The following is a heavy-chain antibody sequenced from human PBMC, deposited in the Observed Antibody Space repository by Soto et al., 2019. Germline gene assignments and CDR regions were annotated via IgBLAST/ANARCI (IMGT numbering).Heavy chain of an antibody. Sequence: QVQLQESGPGLVKPSETLSLTCTVSGGSISSYYWSWIRQPPGKGLEWIGYIYYSGSTNYNPSLKSRVTISVDTSKNQFSLKLSSVTAADTAVYYCARSRWFDPWGQGTLVTVSS. V-gene: IGHV4-59*01. CDR1: GGSISSYY. CDR2: IYYSGST. CDR3: ARSRWFDP. J-gene: IGHJ5*02.